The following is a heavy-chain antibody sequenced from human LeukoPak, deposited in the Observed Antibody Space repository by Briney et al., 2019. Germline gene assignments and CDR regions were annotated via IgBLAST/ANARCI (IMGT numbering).Heavy chain of an antibody. CDR2: ISGSGDST. D-gene: IGHD1-26*01. Sequence: AGGSLRLSCAASGFTFSSYAMSWVRQAPGKGLEWVSAISGSGDSTYFADSVKGRFTISRDNSKKTLYLQMNSLRAEDTAVYYCAKDGGSYGTDYFDYWGQGTLVTVSS. CDR3: AKDGGSYGTDYFDY. V-gene: IGHV3-23*01. J-gene: IGHJ4*02. CDR1: GFTFSSYA.